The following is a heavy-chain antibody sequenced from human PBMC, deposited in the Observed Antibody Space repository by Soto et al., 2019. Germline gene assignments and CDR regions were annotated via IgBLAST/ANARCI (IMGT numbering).Heavy chain of an antibody. J-gene: IGHJ6*02. Sequence: PGEFLKISCKGSGYGFSIHWVAWLRQMPGKGLECVGIIYPGNSNTMYSPSFQGQVTISADTAPSTTYLQWDTLKPSDTAIHFCARHFPLPPHLQFYYYYYYGVDVWGHGTAVTSP. CDR3: ARHFPLPPHLQFYYYYYYGVDV. CDR1: GYGFSIHW. CDR2: IYPGNSNT. V-gene: IGHV5-51*01.